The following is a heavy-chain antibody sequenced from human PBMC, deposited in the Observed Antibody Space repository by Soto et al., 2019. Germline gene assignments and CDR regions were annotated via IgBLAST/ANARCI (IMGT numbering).Heavy chain of an antibody. Sequence: QVQLVQSGAEVKKPGASVKVSCKASGYTFTHYYMHWVRQAPGQGLEWMGIINHNGGSTTYAQRFRAGFTMTRDTTTSTVYMELSSLRSEDSAVYYRATSVNSAMAFDYWGQGTLVTVSS. CDR3: ATSVNSAMAFDY. V-gene: IGHV1-46*01. J-gene: IGHJ4*02. CDR2: INHNGGST. CDR1: GYTFTHYY. D-gene: IGHD5-18*01.